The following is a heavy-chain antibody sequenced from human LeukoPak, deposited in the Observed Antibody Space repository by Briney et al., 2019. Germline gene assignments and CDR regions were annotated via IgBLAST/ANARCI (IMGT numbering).Heavy chain of an antibody. D-gene: IGHD6-13*01. CDR2: INHSGST. CDR3: ARGIAAAGN. Sequence: PSETLSLTCAVYGVSFSGYYWSWIRQPPGKGLEWIGEINHSGSTNYNPSLKSRVTISVDTSKNQFSLKLSSVTAADTAVYYCARGIAAAGNWGQGTLVTVSS. J-gene: IGHJ4*02. V-gene: IGHV4-34*01. CDR1: GVSFSGYY.